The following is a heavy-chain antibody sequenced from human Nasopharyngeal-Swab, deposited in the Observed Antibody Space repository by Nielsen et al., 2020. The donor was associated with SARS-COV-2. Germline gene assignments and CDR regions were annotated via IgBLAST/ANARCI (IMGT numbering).Heavy chain of an antibody. Sequence: ASVKVSCKTSGYVFTGYGLSWVRQAPGQGLEWMGWISVHNDRTNYTQKFQGRVTVTADTSTYTAYKELRSLRSDDTAVYYCARDSLLYCNSLTCSGVEGFDLWGQGTMVIVSS. CDR3: ARDSLLYCNSLTCSGVEGFDL. D-gene: IGHD2/OR15-2a*01. CDR1: GYVFTGYG. V-gene: IGHV1-18*01. J-gene: IGHJ3*01. CDR2: ISVHNDRT.